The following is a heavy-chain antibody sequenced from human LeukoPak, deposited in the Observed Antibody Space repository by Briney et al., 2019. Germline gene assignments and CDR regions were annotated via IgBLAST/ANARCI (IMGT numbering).Heavy chain of an antibody. J-gene: IGHJ4*02. Sequence: GRSLRLSCAASGFTFDDYAMHWVRQAPGKGLEWVSGISWNSGSISYADSVKGRFTISRDNAKNSLYLQMNSLRAEDTALYYCAKDFDYWGQGTLVTVSP. CDR3: AKDFDY. CDR1: GFTFDDYA. V-gene: IGHV3-9*01. CDR2: ISWNSGSI.